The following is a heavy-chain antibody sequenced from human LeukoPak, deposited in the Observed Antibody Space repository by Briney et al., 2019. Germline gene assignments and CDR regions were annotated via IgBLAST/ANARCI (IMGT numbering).Heavy chain of an antibody. D-gene: IGHD3-10*01. CDR3: ARDPCAYDYGSGSYEGLHP. CDR1: GYTFTGYY. V-gene: IGHV1-2*02. CDR2: INPNSGGT. Sequence: VASVNVSCKSSGYTFTGYYMHWVRQAPGQGLEWMGLINPNSGGTNYAQKFQGRVTMTMDTSTSPAYMELSRLRCDDQAVYYCARDPCAYDYGSGSYEGLHPWGQGTRVTVSS. J-gene: IGHJ5*02.